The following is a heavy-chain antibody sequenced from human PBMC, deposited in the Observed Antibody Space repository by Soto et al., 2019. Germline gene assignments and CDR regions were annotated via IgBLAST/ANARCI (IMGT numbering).Heavy chain of an antibody. CDR1: GFTFSSYA. CDR2: ISGSGGST. V-gene: IGHV3-23*01. J-gene: IGHJ4*02. D-gene: IGHD3-10*01. Sequence: PGGSLRLSCAASGFTFSSYAMSWVRQAPGKGLEWVSAISGSGGSTYYADSVKGRFTISRDNSRHTLYLQMNSLRAEDTAIYYCAKALGRDFSDFDSWGQGTQVTVSS. CDR3: AKALGRDFSDFDS.